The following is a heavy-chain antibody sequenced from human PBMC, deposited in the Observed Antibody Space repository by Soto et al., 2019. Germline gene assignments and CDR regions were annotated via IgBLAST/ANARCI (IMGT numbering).Heavy chain of an antibody. CDR3: ANGPLIDY. CDR2: ISYDGSNK. J-gene: IGHJ4*02. V-gene: IGHV3-30*18. CDR1: GFTFSSYG. Sequence: GGSLRLSCAASGFTFSSYGMHCVRQAPGKGLEWGAVISYDGSNKYYADSVKGRFTISRDNSKNTLYLQMNSMRAEDTAVYYCANGPLIDYWGQGTLVTVSS.